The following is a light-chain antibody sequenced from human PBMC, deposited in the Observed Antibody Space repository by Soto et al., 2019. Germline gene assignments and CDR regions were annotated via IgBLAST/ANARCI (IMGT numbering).Light chain of an antibody. CDR2: DNN. CDR3: GTWDSSLSAGV. CDR1: SSNIGDNY. V-gene: IGLV1-51*01. J-gene: IGLJ2*01. Sequence: SVLTQPPSVSAAPGQKVTISCSGSSSNIGDNYVSWYQQVPGTAPKLLIYDNNKRPSGIPDRFSGSTSGTSATLGITGLQTGDEADYYCGTWDSSLSAGVFGGGTKLTVL.